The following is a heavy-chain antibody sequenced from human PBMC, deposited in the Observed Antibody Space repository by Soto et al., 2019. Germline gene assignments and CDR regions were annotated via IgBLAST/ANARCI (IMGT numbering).Heavy chain of an antibody. V-gene: IGHV1-69*01. CDR3: AAELGFGKLSVV. CDR2: IIPLFGTT. Sequence: QVQVVQSGVEVRRPGSSVKVSCKASGDTFKNCVISWVRQAPGQGLEWMGVIIPLFGTTDFAQRFQGRLTITTDESTTTAYMELSRLRSEDTATYYCAAELGFGKLSVVWGQGTTVICSS. D-gene: IGHD3-10*01. J-gene: IGHJ6*02. CDR1: GDTFKNCV.